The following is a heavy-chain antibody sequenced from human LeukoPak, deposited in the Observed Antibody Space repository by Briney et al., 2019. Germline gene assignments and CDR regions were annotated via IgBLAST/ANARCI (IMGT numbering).Heavy chain of an antibody. CDR2: IYYSGST. CDR1: GGSISSYY. V-gene: IGHV4-59*08. Sequence: PSETLSLICTVSGGSISSYYWSWIWQPPGKGLEWIGYIYYSGSTNYNPSLKSRVTISVDTSKNQFSLKLSSVTAADTAVYYCARRTRRGLFDYWGQGTRVTVSS. J-gene: IGHJ4*02. D-gene: IGHD1-14*01. CDR3: ARRTRRGLFDY.